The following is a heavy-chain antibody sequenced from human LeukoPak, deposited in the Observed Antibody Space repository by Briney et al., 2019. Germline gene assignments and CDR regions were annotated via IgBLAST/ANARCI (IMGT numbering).Heavy chain of an antibody. J-gene: IGHJ4*02. D-gene: IGHD3-3*02. CDR2: INHGRST. Sequence: PSETLSLTCAVSGGSFSGYYWSWIRQPPGKGLEWIGEINHGRSTNYNPSLKSRVTMSVDTSKNQFSLKLSSVTAADTAIYYCARGQFWSGYSIWGQGTLVTVSS. V-gene: IGHV4-34*01. CDR3: ARGQFWSGYSI. CDR1: GGSFSGYY.